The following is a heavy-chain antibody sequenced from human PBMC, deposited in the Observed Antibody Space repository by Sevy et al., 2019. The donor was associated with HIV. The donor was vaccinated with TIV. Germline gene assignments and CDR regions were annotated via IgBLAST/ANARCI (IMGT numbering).Heavy chain of an antibody. CDR2: IKSKIDGWTT. J-gene: IGHJ4*02. D-gene: IGHD3-3*01. CDR3: TTDNYDFWSASSGGY. V-gene: IGHV3-15*01. Sequence: GGSLRLSCAASGFTFTNAWLNWVRQTPGKGLEWVGRIKSKIDGWTTDYAAPVKGRFTISRDDSKNTLFLQMNSLKTEDTAVYYCTTDNYDFWSASSGGYWGQGTLVTVSS. CDR1: GFTFTNAW.